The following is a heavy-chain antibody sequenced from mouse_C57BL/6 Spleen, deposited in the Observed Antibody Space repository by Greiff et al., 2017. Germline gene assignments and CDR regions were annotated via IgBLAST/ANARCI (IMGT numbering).Heavy chain of an antibody. Sequence: VQLQQSGPVLVKPGASVKMSCKASGYTFTDYYMNWVKQSHGKSLEWIGVINPYNGGTSYNQKFKGKATLTVDKSSSTAYMELNSLTSEDSAVYYCAIYYYVSIYGDYWGQGTTLTVSS. CDR2: INPYNGGT. CDR3: AIYYYVSIYGDY. J-gene: IGHJ2*01. V-gene: IGHV1-19*01. D-gene: IGHD1-1*01. CDR1: GYTFTDYY.